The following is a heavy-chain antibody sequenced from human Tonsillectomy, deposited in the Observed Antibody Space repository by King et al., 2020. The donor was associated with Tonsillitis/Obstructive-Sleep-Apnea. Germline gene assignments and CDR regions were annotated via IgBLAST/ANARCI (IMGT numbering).Heavy chain of an antibody. CDR3: ARESSSSWYPFDAFDI. D-gene: IGHD6-13*01. J-gene: IGHJ3*02. CDR2: ISSGSSYI. CDR1: GFTFSSYS. Sequence: VQLVESGGGLVKPGGSLRLSCAASGFTFSSYSMNWVRQAPGKGLEWVSSISSGSSYIYYADSATSRFTISRDNAKNSLYLQMNSLRAEDTAVYYCARESSSSWYPFDAFDIWGQGTMVTVSS. V-gene: IGHV3-21*01.